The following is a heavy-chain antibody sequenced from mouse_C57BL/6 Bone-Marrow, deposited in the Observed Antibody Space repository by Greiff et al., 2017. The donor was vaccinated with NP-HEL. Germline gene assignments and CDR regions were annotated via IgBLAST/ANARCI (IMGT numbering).Heavy chain of an antibody. CDR1: GYTFTSYT. CDR2: INPSSGYT. V-gene: IGHV1-4*01. D-gene: IGHD2-2*01. Sequence: VQVVESGAELARPGASVKMSCKASGYTFTSYTMHWVKQRPGQGLEWIGYINPSSGYTKYNQKFKDKATLTADKSSSTAYMQLSSLTSEDSAVYYCARGLPHWYFDVRGTGTTVTGSS. J-gene: IGHJ1*03. CDR3: ARGLPHWYFDV.